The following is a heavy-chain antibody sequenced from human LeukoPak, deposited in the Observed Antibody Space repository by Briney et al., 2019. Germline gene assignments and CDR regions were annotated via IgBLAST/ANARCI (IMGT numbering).Heavy chain of an antibody. CDR2: ISYDGSNK. Sequence: GGSLRLSCAASGFTFSSYGMHWVRQAPGKGLEWVAVISYDGSNKYYADSVKGRFTISRDNSKNTLYLQMNSLRAEDTAVYYCAKDTVRDADYGDYGPFDYWGQGTLVTVSS. V-gene: IGHV3-30*18. CDR3: AKDTVRDADYGDYGPFDY. J-gene: IGHJ4*02. D-gene: IGHD4-17*01. CDR1: GFTFSSYG.